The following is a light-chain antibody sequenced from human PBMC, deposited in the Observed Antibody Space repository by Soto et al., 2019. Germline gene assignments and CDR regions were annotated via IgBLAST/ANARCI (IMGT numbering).Light chain of an antibody. J-gene: IGKJ4*01. CDR1: QSVYSN. V-gene: IGKV3-15*01. CDR3: QQYNSWPLT. Sequence: EVLMTQSPATLSVSPGERVTLSCRASQSVYSNLAWYQQKPGQAPRLLIYGASTRATGLPARFSGSGSGTEFILTISSLQSEDFAVYYCQQYNSWPLTFGGGTKVEIK. CDR2: GAS.